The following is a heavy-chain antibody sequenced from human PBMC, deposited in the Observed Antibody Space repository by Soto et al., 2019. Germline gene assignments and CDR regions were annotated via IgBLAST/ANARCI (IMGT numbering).Heavy chain of an antibody. CDR2: INYSGST. CDR1: GGSISSSSYY. J-gene: IGHJ6*02. D-gene: IGHD5-18*01. CDR3: ARIGLDAAMVRIYYYYYGMDV. Sequence: SETLSLTCTVSGGSISSSSYYWGWLRQPPGKGLEWIGEINYSGSTNYNPSLKSRVTISVDTSKNQFSLKLSSVTAADTAVYYCARIGLDAAMVRIYYYYYGMDVWGQGTTVTVSS. V-gene: IGHV4-39*07.